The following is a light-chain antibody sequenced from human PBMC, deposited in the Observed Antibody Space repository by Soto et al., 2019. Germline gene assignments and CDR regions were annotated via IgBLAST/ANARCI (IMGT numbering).Light chain of an antibody. V-gene: IGLV2-14*01. Sequence: QSLLTQPASVSGSPGQSITISCTGTSSDVGGYDYVSWYQLHPVKAPKLMVFEVNNRPSGVSYRFSGSKSGNTASLTISGLQAEDEADYFCSSYSINTAYLFGTGTKVTVL. CDR1: SSDVGGYDY. CDR3: SSYSINTAYL. CDR2: EVN. J-gene: IGLJ1*01.